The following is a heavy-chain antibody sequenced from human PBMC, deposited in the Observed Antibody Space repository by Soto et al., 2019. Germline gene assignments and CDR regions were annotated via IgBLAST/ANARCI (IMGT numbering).Heavy chain of an antibody. Sequence: PGGSLRLSWAASGFTFSSYGISWVRQDQGKGREWVANIKQDGSEKYYVDSVKGRFTISRDNAKNSLYLQMNSLRAEDTAVYYCARDLTMIVDIYYYYYGMDVWGQGTTVTVSS. CDR2: IKQDGSEK. CDR3: ARDLTMIVDIYYYYYGMDV. V-gene: IGHV3-7*03. J-gene: IGHJ6*02. CDR1: GFTFSSYG. D-gene: IGHD3-22*01.